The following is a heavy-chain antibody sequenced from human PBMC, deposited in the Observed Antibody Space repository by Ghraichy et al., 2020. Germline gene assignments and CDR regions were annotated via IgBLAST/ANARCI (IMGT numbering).Heavy chain of an antibody. CDR2: IIPIFGTA. D-gene: IGHD3-9*01. J-gene: IGHJ6*02. CDR3: ARPYDILTGYFPYGMDV. CDR1: GCTFSSYA. Sequence: SVKVSCKASGCTFSSYAISWVRQAPGQGLEWMGGIIPIFGTANYAQKFQGRVTITADESTSTAYMELSSLRSEDTAVYYCARPYDILTGYFPYGMDVWGQGTTVTVSS. V-gene: IGHV1-69*13.